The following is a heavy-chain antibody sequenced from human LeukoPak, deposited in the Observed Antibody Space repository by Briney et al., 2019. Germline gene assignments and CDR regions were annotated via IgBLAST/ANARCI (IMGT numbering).Heavy chain of an antibody. CDR3: ARLGVGTVLAFDP. CDR1: GGSISSYY. Sequence: SETLSLTCTVSGGSISSYYLSWIRQPPGKGLEWIGYIYTSGSTNYNPSLKSRVTISVDTSKNQFSLKLSSVTAADTAVYYCARLGVGTVLAFDPWGQGTLVTVSP. J-gene: IGHJ5*02. D-gene: IGHD3-3*01. V-gene: IGHV4-4*09. CDR2: IYTSGST.